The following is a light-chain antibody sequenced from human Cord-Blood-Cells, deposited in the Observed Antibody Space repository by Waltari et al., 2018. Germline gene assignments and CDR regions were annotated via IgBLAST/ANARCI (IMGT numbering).Light chain of an antibody. V-gene: IGLV3-1*01. CDR1: KLGDKY. CDR2: QDS. J-gene: IGLJ3*02. Sequence: SYELTQPPSVSVSPGQTASITCSGDKLGDKYACWYQQTPGRSPVLVIDQDSKRPSGIPERFSGSNSGNTATLTISGTQAMDEADYYCQAWDSSTAVFGGGTKLTVL. CDR3: QAWDSSTAV.